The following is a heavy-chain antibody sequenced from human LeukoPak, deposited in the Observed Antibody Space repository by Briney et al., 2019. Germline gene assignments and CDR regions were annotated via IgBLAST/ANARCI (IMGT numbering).Heavy chain of an antibody. V-gene: IGHV1-2*02. J-gene: IGHJ4*02. CDR1: GYTFTGYY. CDR2: INPNSGGT. Sequence: ASVKVSCKASGYTFTGYYMHWVRQAPGQGLEWMGWINPNSGGTNYAQKFQGRVTMTRDTSISTAYMELSRLRSDDTAVYYCARDPTTYYYDSSGYYYYWGQGTLVTVSS. CDR3: ARDPTTYYYDSSGYYYY. D-gene: IGHD3-22*01.